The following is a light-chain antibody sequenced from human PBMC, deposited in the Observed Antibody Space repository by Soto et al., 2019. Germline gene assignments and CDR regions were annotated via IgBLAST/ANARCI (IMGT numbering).Light chain of an antibody. CDR2: EVT. J-gene: IGLJ1*01. V-gene: IGLV2-14*01. Sequence: QAVVTQPASVSGSLGQSITISCTGTSSDVGGYNYVSWYQQHPGKAPQLVIFEVTNRFSGSKSGNTASLTISGLQAEDEADYYCSSYTSGGSYVFGTGTKVTVL. CDR1: SSDVGGYNY. CDR3: SSYTSGGSYV.